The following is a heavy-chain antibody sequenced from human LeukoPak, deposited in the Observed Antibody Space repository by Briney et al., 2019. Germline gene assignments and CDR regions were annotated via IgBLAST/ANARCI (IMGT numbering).Heavy chain of an antibody. Sequence: SGGSLRLSCAASEFSVGSNYMTWVRQAPGKGLEWVSLIYSGGSTYYADSVKGRFTISRDNAKNSLYLQMNSLRAEDTAVYYCARDRTEELLWFGELLPPSPGWFDPWGQGTLVTVSS. J-gene: IGHJ5*02. CDR2: IYSGGST. D-gene: IGHD3-10*01. V-gene: IGHV3-66*01. CDR3: ARDRTEELLWFGELLPPSPGWFDP. CDR1: EFSVGSNY.